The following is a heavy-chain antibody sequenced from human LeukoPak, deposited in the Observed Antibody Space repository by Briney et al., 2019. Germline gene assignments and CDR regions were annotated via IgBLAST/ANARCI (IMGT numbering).Heavy chain of an antibody. CDR3: ARVYRGAYYDSSGRWFDP. Sequence: SETLSLTCTVSRGAISTYYWSWIRQPPGKGLEWIGYMYYSGSTNYNSSLKSRVTMSVDTSKNQFSLNLSTLTAADTAVYYCARVYRGAYYDSSGRWFDPWGQGTLVTVSS. CDR1: RGAISTYY. D-gene: IGHD3-22*01. J-gene: IGHJ5*02. V-gene: IGHV4-59*08. CDR2: MYYSGST.